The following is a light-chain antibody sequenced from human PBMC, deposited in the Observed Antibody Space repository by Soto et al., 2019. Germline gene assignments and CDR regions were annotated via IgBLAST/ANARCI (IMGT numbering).Light chain of an antibody. V-gene: IGLV2-8*01. CDR3: SSYAGSNNLYV. CDR2: EVS. Sequence: QSVLTQPPSASGSPGQSVTISCTGTSSDIGVYNYVSWYQQHPGKAPKLMIYEVSKRPSGVPDRFPGSKSGNTASLTVSGLQAEDEADYYCSSYAGSNNLYVFGTGTKVTVL. CDR1: SSDIGVYNY. J-gene: IGLJ1*01.